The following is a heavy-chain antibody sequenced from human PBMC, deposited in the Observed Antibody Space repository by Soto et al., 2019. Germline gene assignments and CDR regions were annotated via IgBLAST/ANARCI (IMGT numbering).Heavy chain of an antibody. D-gene: IGHD6-13*01. Sequence: SETLSLTCTVSGGSISSSSYYWGWIRQPPGKGLEWIGSIYYSGSTYYNPSLKSRVTISVDTSKNQFSLKLSSVTAADTAVYYCASSHAGAHITAAVHWGQGTPVTVSS. CDR2: IYYSGST. J-gene: IGHJ4*02. V-gene: IGHV4-39*01. CDR3: ASSHAGAHITAAVH. CDR1: GGSISSSSYY.